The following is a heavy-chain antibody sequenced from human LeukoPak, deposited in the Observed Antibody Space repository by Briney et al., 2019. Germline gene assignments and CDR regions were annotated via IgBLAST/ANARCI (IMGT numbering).Heavy chain of an antibody. Sequence: GASVKVSCKASGYTFTGYYMHWVRQAPGQGLEWMGWISAYNGNTNYAQKLQGRVTMTTDTSTSTAYMELRSLRSDDTAVYYCARSAIPAATGDNWFDPWGQGTLVTVSS. J-gene: IGHJ5*02. V-gene: IGHV1-18*04. CDR3: ARSAIPAATGDNWFDP. CDR2: ISAYNGNT. D-gene: IGHD2-2*01. CDR1: GYTFTGYY.